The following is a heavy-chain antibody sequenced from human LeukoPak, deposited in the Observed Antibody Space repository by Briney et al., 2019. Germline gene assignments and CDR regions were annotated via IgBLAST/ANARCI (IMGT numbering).Heavy chain of an antibody. Sequence: PGGSLRLSCAASGFTVSSNYMSWVRQAPGKGLEWVSSITSSSSDIYYADSVKGRFTISRDNAKNSLYLQMNSLRVEDTAVYYCARDLYYFDNSGPTLDDYWGQGTLVTVSS. V-gene: IGHV3-21*01. CDR3: ARDLYYFDNSGPTLDDY. D-gene: IGHD3-22*01. CDR2: ITSSSSDI. CDR1: GFTVSSNY. J-gene: IGHJ4*02.